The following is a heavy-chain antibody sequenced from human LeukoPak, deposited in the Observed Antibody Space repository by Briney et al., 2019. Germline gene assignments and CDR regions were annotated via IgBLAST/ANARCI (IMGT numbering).Heavy chain of an antibody. CDR1: GFAFSSDD. Sequence: GGSLRLSCAAPGFAFSSDDMNWVRQAPGKGLEWISYISSSDNTIYYADSVKGRFTISRDNAKNSLYLQMNSLGAEDTAVYFCATNLRGSVWPFDHWGQGTLVTVSS. D-gene: IGHD6-19*01. V-gene: IGHV3-48*03. CDR3: ATNLRGSVWPFDH. J-gene: IGHJ4*02. CDR2: ISSSDNTI.